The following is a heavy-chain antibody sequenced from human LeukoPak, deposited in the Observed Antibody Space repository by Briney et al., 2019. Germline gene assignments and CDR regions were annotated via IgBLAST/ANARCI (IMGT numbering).Heavy chain of an antibody. J-gene: IGHJ4*02. D-gene: IGHD3-22*01. CDR1: GLTVSSNY. V-gene: IGHV3-66*01. Sequence: PGGSLRLSCAASGLTVSSNYMSWVRQAPGKGLEWVSVIYSGGSTYYADSVKGRFTISRDNSKNTLYLQMNSLRAEDTAVYYCAKGGNIYDSSGYYYGYWGQGTLVTVSS. CDR2: IYSGGST. CDR3: AKGGNIYDSSGYYYGY.